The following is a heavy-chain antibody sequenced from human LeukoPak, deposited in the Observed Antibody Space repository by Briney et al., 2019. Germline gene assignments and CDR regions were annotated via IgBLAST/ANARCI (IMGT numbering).Heavy chain of an antibody. CDR1: GDSVSSNSAA. CDR2: TYYRSKWYN. CDR3: ARGHSSGWYGRDYFDY. J-gene: IGHJ4*02. D-gene: IGHD6-19*01. V-gene: IGHV6-1*01. Sequence: SQTLPLTCAISGDSVSSNSAAWNWIRQSPSRGLEWLGRTYYRSKWYNDYAVSVKSRITINPDTSKNQFSLQLNSVTPEDTAVYYCARGHSSGWYGRDYFDYWGQGTLVTVSS.